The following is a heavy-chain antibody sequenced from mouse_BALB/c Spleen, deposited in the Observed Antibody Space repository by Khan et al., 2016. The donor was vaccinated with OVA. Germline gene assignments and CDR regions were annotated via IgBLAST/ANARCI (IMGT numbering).Heavy chain of an antibody. CDR3: ARSVTITTVVTTDFDY. J-gene: IGHJ2*01. V-gene: IGHV3-2*02. Sequence: EVQLQESGPGLVKPSQSLSLTCTVTGYSITSDYAWNWIRQFPGNKLEWMGYISYSGRTSYNPSLKSRFSITRDTSKNLFFLQLNSVTTEDTATXYCARSVTITTVVTTDFDYWGHGTTLTVSS. CDR2: ISYSGRT. CDR1: GYSITSDYA. D-gene: IGHD1-1*01.